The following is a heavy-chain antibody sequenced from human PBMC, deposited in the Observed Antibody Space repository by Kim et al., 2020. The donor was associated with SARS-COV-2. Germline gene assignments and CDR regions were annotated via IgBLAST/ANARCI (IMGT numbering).Heavy chain of an antibody. CDR2: IYYSGST. J-gene: IGHJ5*02. D-gene: IGHD5-12*01. V-gene: IGHV4-31*03. CDR1: GGSISSGGYY. CDR3: ARGFTFSGLQFEYKWFDP. Sequence: SETLSLTCTVSGGSISSGGYYWSWIRQHPGKGLEWIGYIYYSGSTYYNPSLKSRVTISVDTSKNQFSLKLSSVTAADTAVYYCARGFTFSGLQFEYKWFDPWGQGTLVTVSS.